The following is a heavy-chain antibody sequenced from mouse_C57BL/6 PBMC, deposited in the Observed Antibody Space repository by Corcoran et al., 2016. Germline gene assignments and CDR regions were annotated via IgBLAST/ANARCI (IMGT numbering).Heavy chain of an antibody. CDR1: GYTFTDYT. D-gene: IGHD2-1*01. CDR2: INPNNGCT. Sequence: EVQLQQSGPELVKPRASMQIPCKASGYTFTDYTMDWVKQSPGKSLELIGDINPNNGCTIYNQKFKGKATLTVDKSSSTAYMELRSLTSDDTAVYYCARFYHSTTLYSMDYWGQGTSVTVSS. J-gene: IGHJ4*01. V-gene: IGHV1-18*01. CDR3: ARFYHSTTLYSMDY.